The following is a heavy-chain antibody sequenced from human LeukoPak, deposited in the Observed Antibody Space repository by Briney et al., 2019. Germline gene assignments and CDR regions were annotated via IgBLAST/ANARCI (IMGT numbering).Heavy chain of an antibody. CDR1: GGSFSGDY. Sequence: SETLSLTCAVYGGSFSGDYWSWIRQPPGKGLEWIGEINHSGSTNYNPSLKSRVTISVDTSKNQFSLKLSSVTAADTAVYYCARDGAYGGDGDAFDIWGQGTMVTVSS. CDR3: ARDGAYGGDGDAFDI. V-gene: IGHV4-34*01. D-gene: IGHD4-23*01. J-gene: IGHJ3*02. CDR2: INHSGST.